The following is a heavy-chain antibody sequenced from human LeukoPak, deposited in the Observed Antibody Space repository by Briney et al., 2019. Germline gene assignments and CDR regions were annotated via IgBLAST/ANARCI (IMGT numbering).Heavy chain of an antibody. Sequence: ASVKVSCKVSGCTLTESSMHWVRQAPGKGLEWMGGFDPEDGETIYAQKFQGRVTMTEDTSTDTAYMELSSLRSEDTAVYYCATAVNIVVVPTQLDYWGQGTLVTVSS. CDR3: ATAVNIVVVPTQLDY. V-gene: IGHV1-24*01. CDR2: FDPEDGET. J-gene: IGHJ4*02. D-gene: IGHD2-2*01. CDR1: GCTLTESS.